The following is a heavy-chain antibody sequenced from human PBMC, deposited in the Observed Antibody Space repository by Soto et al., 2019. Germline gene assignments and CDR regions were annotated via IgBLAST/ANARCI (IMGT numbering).Heavy chain of an antibody. CDR1: GGSFSGYY. CDR3: ARGRKLVGASRGYFDN. J-gene: IGHJ4*02. D-gene: IGHD2-15*01. Sequence: SETLSLTCAVYGGSFSGYYWNWIRQPPGKGLEWIGETNYRGSTNNNPSLKSRVTISVDTSKNQVSLKLSSVTAADTAVYYCARGRKLVGASRGYFDNWGLGTVVTVSS. CDR2: TNYRGST. V-gene: IGHV4-34*01.